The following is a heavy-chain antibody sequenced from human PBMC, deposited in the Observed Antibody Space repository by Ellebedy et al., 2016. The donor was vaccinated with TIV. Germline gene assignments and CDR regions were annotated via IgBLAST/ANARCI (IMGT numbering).Heavy chain of an antibody. CDR1: GFTFNNYA. J-gene: IGHJ4*02. V-gene: IGHV3-30-3*01. CDR3: ARRSLPYRSSSPFDF. Sequence: GESLKISCAASGFTFNNYAFYWVRQPPGKGLEWVAVISYDEINIFYADAVKDRFTISRDNSNNRLYLQMNSMRPEDTAVYYCARRSLPYRSSSPFDFWGQGTLVSVSS. D-gene: IGHD6-6*01. CDR2: ISYDEINI.